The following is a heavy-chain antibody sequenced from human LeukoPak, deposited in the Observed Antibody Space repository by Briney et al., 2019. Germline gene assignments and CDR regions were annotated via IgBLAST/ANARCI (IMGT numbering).Heavy chain of an antibody. CDR1: GGSISSSSYY. Sequence: SETLSLTCTVSGGSISSSSYYWSWIRQPPGKGLEWIGYIYYSGSTNYNPSLKSRVTISVDTSKNQFSLKLSSVTAADTAVYYCASEIAEAFDYWGQGTLVTVSS. CDR3: ASEIAEAFDY. J-gene: IGHJ4*02. D-gene: IGHD6-13*01. CDR2: IYYSGST. V-gene: IGHV4-61*01.